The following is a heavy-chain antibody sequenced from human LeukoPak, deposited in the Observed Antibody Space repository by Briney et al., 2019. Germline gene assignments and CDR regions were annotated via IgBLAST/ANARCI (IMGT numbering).Heavy chain of an antibody. CDR3: SRDLGTTETGDDY. CDR1: GFTFGDYP. CDR2: IRSRTKGATT. V-gene: IGHV3-49*04. D-gene: IGHD1-14*01. Sequence: PGGSLRLSCATSGFTFGDYPMNWVRQRPGEGLGWVGIIRSRTKGATTDYAASVKGRFTISRDDSKATVYLQMDSLKIEDTAVYYCSRDLGTTETGDDYWGQGTLVTVSS. J-gene: IGHJ4*02.